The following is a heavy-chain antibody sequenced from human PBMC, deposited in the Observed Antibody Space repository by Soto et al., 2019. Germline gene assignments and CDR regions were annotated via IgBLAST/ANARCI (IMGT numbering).Heavy chain of an antibody. D-gene: IGHD2-21*01. Sequence: PSETLSLTCTVSGGSISSSGYYLGWIRQPPGKGLEWVGSLYYSGNTYYNPSLKSRVTMSIDTSKSQFSLQLRSLTAADTAVYYCAKHSDDDGMDVWGQGPGVTVSS. CDR1: GGSISSSGYY. CDR3: AKHSDDDGMDV. CDR2: LYYSGNT. V-gene: IGHV4-39*01. J-gene: IGHJ6*02.